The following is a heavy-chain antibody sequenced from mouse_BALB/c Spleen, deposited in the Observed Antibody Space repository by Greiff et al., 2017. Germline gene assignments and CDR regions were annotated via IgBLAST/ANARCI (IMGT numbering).Heavy chain of an antibody. CDR1: GFSLTSYG. CDR2: IWAGGST. Sequence: QVQLQQSGPGLVAPSQSLSITCTVSGFSLTSYGVHWVRQPPGKGLEWLGVIWAGGSTNYNSALMSRLSISKDNSKSQVFLKMNSLQTDDTAMYYCARDRPAGGYAMDYWGQGTSVTVSS. V-gene: IGHV2-9*02. J-gene: IGHJ4*01. CDR3: ARDRPAGGYAMDY.